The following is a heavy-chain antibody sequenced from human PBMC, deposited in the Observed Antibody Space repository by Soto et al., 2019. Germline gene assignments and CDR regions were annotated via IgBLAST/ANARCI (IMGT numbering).Heavy chain of an antibody. D-gene: IGHD3-16*01. J-gene: IGHJ5*02. V-gene: IGHV1-8*01. CDR3: ARPKLDYAVA. CDR2: LNPNSGNT. CDR1: GYTFTRYD. Sequence: QVQLVQSGAEVKKPGASVKVSCKAYGYTFTRYDINWVRLATGQALEWMGWLNPNSGNTAYAQKFQGRVTMTRNTSISAAYMELISLRSEETAVLCCARPKLDYAVAWGQGTVVTVSS.